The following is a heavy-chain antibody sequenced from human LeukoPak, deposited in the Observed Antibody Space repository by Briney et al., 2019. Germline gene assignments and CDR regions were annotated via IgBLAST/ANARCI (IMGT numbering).Heavy chain of an antibody. CDR3: ASGPRPYSSTSCYPY. V-gene: IGHV3-21*01. J-gene: IGHJ4*02. D-gene: IGHD2-2*01. CDR2: ISSSSIYI. CDR1: GFTFSSDS. Sequence: GGTLRLSCAASGFTFSSDSMNWVRQAAGPGLEWFSSISSSSIYIYYADSVTARFTIPRDYANNSLCLPMNSLMSEATAGFYCASGPRPYSSTSCYPYWGQGTLVTVSS.